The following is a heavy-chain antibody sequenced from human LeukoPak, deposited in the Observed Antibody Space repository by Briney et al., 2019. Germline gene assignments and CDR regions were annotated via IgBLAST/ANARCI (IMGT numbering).Heavy chain of an antibody. V-gene: IGHV4-34*01. CDR1: GGSFSGYY. CDR2: INQSGSI. D-gene: IGHD4-17*01. Sequence: LKPSETLSLTCAVYGGSFSGYYWNSIRQPPETGLEWIGEINQSGSINYNPSLKSRVTMSVDTSKNQFTLKLSSVTAADTAVYYCARGSYGDYGFKHWYFDLWGRGTLVTVSS. J-gene: IGHJ2*01. CDR3: ARGSYGDYGFKHWYFDL.